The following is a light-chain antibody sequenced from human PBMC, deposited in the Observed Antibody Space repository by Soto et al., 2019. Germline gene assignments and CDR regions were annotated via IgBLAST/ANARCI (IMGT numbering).Light chain of an antibody. J-gene: IGKJ1*01. CDR2: LGS. Sequence: DLVMTQSPLSLPVTPGEPASISCRSSQSLPHSNGYNYLDWYLQKPGQSPQLLIYLGSNRASGVPDRFSGSGSGTDFTLKISRVEAEDVGVYYCMQALQTPPTFGQGTKVEIK. CDR3: MQALQTPPT. V-gene: IGKV2-28*01. CDR1: QSLPHSNGYNY.